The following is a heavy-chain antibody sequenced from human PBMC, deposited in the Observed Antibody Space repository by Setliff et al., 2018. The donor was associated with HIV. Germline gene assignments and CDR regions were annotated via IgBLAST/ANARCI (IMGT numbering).Heavy chain of an antibody. Sequence: VASVKVSCKTSGYTFTSYGISWVRQAPGQGLEWMGWISSYNDNTKYAKKLQGRVTMTTDTSTSTAYMELRSLRSDDTAVYYCASGYVEYSYGSSGYYSFDYWGQGTLVTVSS. V-gene: IGHV1-18*01. J-gene: IGHJ4*02. CDR2: ISSYNDNT. CDR3: ASGYVEYSYGSSGYYSFDY. CDR1: GYTFTSYG. D-gene: IGHD3-22*01.